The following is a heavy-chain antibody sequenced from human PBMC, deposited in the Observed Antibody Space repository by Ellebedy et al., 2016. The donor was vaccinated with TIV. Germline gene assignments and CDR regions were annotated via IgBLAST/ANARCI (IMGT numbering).Heavy chain of an antibody. D-gene: IGHD1-1*01. Sequence: PGGSLRLSCVASGFSVNSYSMNWVRQAPGKGLEWVSYISSRSSTIYYPDSVKGRFTSSRDNGKNSLYLQMNSLRDEDTAVYFCTLNWNDSPVGGTDVWGQGTTVTVSS. CDR2: ISSRSSTI. CDR3: TLNWNDSPVGGTDV. V-gene: IGHV3-48*02. J-gene: IGHJ6*02. CDR1: GFSVNSYS.